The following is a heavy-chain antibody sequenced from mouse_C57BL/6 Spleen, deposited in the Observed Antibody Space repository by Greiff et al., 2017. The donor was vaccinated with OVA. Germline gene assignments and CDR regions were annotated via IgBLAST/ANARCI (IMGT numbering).Heavy chain of an antibody. V-gene: IGHV1-18*01. CDR1: GYTFTDYN. Sequence: DVKLVESGPELVKPGASVKIPCKASGYTFTDYNMDWVKQCHGKSLEWIGDINPNNGGTIYNQKFKGKATLTVDKSSSTAYMELRSLTSEDTAVYYCARVGYYGSSGFDYWGQGTTLTVSS. J-gene: IGHJ2*01. CDR2: INPNNGGT. CDR3: ARVGYYGSSGFDY. D-gene: IGHD1-1*01.